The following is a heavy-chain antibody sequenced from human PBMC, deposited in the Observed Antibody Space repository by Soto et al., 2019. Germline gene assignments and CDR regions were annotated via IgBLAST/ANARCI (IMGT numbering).Heavy chain of an antibody. J-gene: IGHJ6*03. V-gene: IGHV1-2*04. CDR1: GYTFTGYY. CDR2: INPNSGGT. CDR3: ARGGYSGYDPETPSDYYYMDV. Sequence: ASVKVSCKASGYTFTGYYMHWVRQAPGQGLEWMGWINPNSGGTNYAQKFQGWVTMTRDTSISTAYMELSRLRSDDTAVYYCARGGYSGYDPETPSDYYYMDVWGKGTTVTVSS. D-gene: IGHD5-12*01.